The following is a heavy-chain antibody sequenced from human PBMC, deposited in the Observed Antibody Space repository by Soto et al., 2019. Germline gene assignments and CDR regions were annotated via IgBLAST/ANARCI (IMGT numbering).Heavy chain of an antibody. Sequence: PGGSLRLSCAASGFTFSSYAMSWVRQAPGKGLEWVSAISGSGGSTYYADSVKGRFTISRDNSKNTLYLQMNSLRAEDTAVYYRSEHFPFFYCSGSYLPFDYWGQGTLGTGSS. D-gene: IGHD3-10*01. V-gene: IGHV3-23*01. CDR1: GFTFSSYA. CDR2: ISGSGGST. J-gene: IGHJ4*02. CDR3: SEHFPFFYCSGSYLPFDY.